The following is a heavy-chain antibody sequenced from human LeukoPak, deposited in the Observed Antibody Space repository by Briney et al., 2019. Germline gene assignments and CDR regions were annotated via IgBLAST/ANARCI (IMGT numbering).Heavy chain of an antibody. J-gene: IGHJ4*02. V-gene: IGHV3-23*01. CDR3: AKDRYCSSTNCPYDY. CDR1: GSIFSSYP. CDR2: ISVSDDST. Sequence: GGSLRLSCAASGSIFSSYPMSWVRQAPGKGLEWVSGISVSDDSTYYADSVKGRFTMSRDNSNNMLYLQMNSLRAEDTAVYYCAKDRYCSSTNCPYDYWGQGTLVTVSS. D-gene: IGHD2-2*01.